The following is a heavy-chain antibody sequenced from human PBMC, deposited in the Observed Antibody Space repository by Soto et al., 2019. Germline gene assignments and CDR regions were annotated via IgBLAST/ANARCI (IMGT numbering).Heavy chain of an antibody. CDR1: GGSISSSNW. Sequence: KLRETLSLTCAVSGGSISSSNWWSWVRQPPGKGLEWIGEIYYSGSTYYNPSLKSRVTISVDTSKNQFSLKLSSVTAADTAVYYCARFTTATTPYNWFDPWGQGTLVTVSS. CDR2: IYYSGST. V-gene: IGHV4-4*03. J-gene: IGHJ5*02. CDR3: ARFTTATTPYNWFDP. D-gene: IGHD4-17*01.